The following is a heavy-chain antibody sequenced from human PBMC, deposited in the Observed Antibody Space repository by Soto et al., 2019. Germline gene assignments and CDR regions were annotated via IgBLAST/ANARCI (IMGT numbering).Heavy chain of an antibody. J-gene: IGHJ4*02. Sequence: QVQLVQSGAEVKKPGSSVKVSCKASGGTFSSYTISWVRQAPGQGLEWMGRIIPILGIANYAQKFQGRVTITADKSPSKGYLELSSLKSEDTAVYYCSRDGGSYLLFYYWGQGTLVNVSS. CDR1: GGTFSSYT. D-gene: IGHD1-26*01. CDR2: IIPILGIA. V-gene: IGHV1-69*08. CDR3: SRDGGSYLLFYY.